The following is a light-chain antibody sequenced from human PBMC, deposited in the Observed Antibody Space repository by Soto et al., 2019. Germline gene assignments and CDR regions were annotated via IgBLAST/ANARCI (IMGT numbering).Light chain of an antibody. CDR3: QQSYSSPQAWT. Sequence: DFQMTQSPSSLSASVGDRVTITCRASQSISSYLNWYQQKPGKAPKLLIYAASSLQSGVPSRFSGSGSETDFTLTISNLQPEDFATYYCQQSYSSPQAWTFGQGTKVEIK. J-gene: IGKJ1*01. CDR2: AAS. CDR1: QSISSY. V-gene: IGKV1-39*01.